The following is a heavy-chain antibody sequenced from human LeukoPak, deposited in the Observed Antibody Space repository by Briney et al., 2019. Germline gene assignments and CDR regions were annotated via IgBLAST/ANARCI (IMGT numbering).Heavy chain of an antibody. CDR3: ARDPNGDYVGAFEM. CDR1: GFTFSNYA. V-gene: IGHV3-23*01. J-gene: IGHJ3*02. D-gene: IGHD4-17*01. CDR2: ICSGGGGT. Sequence: GGSLRLSCAASGFTFSNYAMIWVRQAPGRGLEWVSGICSGGGGTLYAASVKGCFTISRDNSKNTLFLQMNNMRAEDTAVYYCARDPNGDYVGAFEMWGPGTKVTVS.